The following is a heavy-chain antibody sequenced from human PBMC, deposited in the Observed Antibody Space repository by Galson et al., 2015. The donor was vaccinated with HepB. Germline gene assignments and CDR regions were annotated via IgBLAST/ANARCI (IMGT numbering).Heavy chain of an antibody. CDR2: IRSKAYGGTT. Sequence: SLRLSCAASGFRFGDYVMSWFRQAPGKGLEWVGLIRSKAYGGTTEYAASVKGRISLSRDDSKSIAYLQMNSLKTEDTAVYYCGRGARRVVVAASRGSHFDYWGQGTLVTVSS. V-gene: IGHV3-49*03. D-gene: IGHD2-15*01. J-gene: IGHJ4*02. CDR1: GFRFGDYV. CDR3: GRGARRVVVAASRGSHFDY.